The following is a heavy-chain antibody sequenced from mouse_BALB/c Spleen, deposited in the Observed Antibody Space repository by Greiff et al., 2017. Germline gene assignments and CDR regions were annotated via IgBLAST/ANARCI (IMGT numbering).Heavy chain of an antibody. D-gene: IGHD1-2*01. CDR2: IYPGNSDT. Sequence: EVQLQQSGTVLARPGASVKMSCKASGYTFTSYWMHWVKQRPGQGLEWIGAIYPGNSDTSYNQKFKGKAKLTAVTSTSTAYMELSSLTNEDSAVYYCTRSTTATGGYFDYWGQGTTLTVSS. CDR3: TRSTTATGGYFDY. J-gene: IGHJ2*01. V-gene: IGHV1-5*01. CDR1: GYTFTSYW.